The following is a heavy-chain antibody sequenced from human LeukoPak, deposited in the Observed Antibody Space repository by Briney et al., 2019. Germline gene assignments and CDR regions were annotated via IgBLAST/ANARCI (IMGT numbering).Heavy chain of an antibody. CDR2: IASDGSST. J-gene: IGHJ4*02. D-gene: IGHD6-13*01. CDR3: ARDVGQQQLVSHFDY. Sequence: PGGPLRLSCAASGFTFSSYWMNWVRQAPGKGLVWVSRIASDGSSTTYADSVKGRFSISRDNAKNTLYLQMNSLRAEDTAVYYCARDVGQQQLVSHFDYWGQGTLVTVSS. V-gene: IGHV3-74*01. CDR1: GFTFSSYW.